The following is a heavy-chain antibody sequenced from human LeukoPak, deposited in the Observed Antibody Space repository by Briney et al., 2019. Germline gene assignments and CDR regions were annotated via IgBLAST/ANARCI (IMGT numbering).Heavy chain of an antibody. CDR3: AREDCSGGSCNLDY. D-gene: IGHD2-15*01. CDR1: GFXFSSYG. Sequence: GGSLRLSCAASGFXFSSYGMHWVRQAPGKGLEWVAVIWYDGSNKYYADSVKGRFTISRDNSKNTLYLQMNSLRAEDTAVYYCAREDCSGGSCNLDYWGQGTLVTVSS. V-gene: IGHV3-33*01. CDR2: IWYDGSNK. J-gene: IGHJ4*02.